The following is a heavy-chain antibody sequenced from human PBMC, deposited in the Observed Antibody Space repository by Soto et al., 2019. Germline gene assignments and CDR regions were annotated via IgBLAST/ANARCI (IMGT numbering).Heavy chain of an antibody. D-gene: IGHD4-17*01. CDR3: ARSRTDYYYGMDV. CDR1: GGSISSSSYY. CDR2: IYYSGST. Sequence: SETLSLTCTVSGGSISSSSYYWGWIRQPPGKGLEWIGSIYYSGSTYYNPSLKSRGTISVDTSKNQFSLKLSSVTAADTAVYYCARSRTDYYYGMDVWGQGTTVT. V-gene: IGHV4-39*01. J-gene: IGHJ6*02.